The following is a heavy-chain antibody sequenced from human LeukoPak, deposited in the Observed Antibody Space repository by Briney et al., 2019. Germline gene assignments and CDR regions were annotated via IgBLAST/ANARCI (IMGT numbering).Heavy chain of an antibody. CDR3: ARGGDSSSWFTSPDY. D-gene: IGHD6-13*01. V-gene: IGHV1-2*02. CDR2: INPNSGGT. Sequence: ASVKVSCKASGYTFTGYYMHWVRQAPGQGLEWMGWINPNSGGTNYAQKFQGRVTMTRDTSISTAYMELSRLRSNDTAVYYCARGGDSSSWFTSPDYWGQGTLVTVSS. CDR1: GYTFTGYY. J-gene: IGHJ4*02.